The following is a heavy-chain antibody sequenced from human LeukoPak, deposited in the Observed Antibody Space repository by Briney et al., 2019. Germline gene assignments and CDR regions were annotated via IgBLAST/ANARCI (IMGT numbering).Heavy chain of an antibody. V-gene: IGHV4-59*01. CDR3: ARDPLSTNDFDI. CDR1: GGSITNSY. D-gene: IGHD1-1*01. CDR2: INYSGST. Sequence: SETLSLTCTVSGGSITNSYWNWIRQSPEKGLERIGYINYSGSTNYNPSLKSRVTISVDTSKNQFSLKLSSVTAADTAVYFCARDPLSTNDFDIWGQGTMVTVSS. J-gene: IGHJ3*02.